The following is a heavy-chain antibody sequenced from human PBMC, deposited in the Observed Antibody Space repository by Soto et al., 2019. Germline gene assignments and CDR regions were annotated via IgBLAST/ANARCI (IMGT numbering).Heavy chain of an antibody. CDR1: GGTFSSYA. CDR3: ARGYYYGMDV. Sequence: SVKVSCKASGGTFSSYAISWVRQAPGQGXXWXXGXXXXXGXXXYAQKLQGRVTITADESTSKAYMELSRLRSEDTAVYYCARGYYYGMDVWGQGTTVTVSS. J-gene: IGHJ6*02. CDR2: XXXXXGXX. V-gene: IGHV1-69*13.